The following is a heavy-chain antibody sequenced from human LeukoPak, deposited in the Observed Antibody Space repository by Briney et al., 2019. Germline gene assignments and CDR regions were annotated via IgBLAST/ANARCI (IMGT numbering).Heavy chain of an antibody. CDR1: GXXXXXGXY. Sequence: SGXXXXXGXYWGWIRRPPXKGXEGIGSIYHSESTXYNPSLKRRVTISVDXSKNKLSLKLSSVTAADTAVYYXXXXXXXXXXXXXWGXXXXXTVSS. CDR2: IYHSEST. V-gene: IGHV4-38-2*01. CDR3: XXXXXXXXXXXX. J-gene: IGHJ1*01.